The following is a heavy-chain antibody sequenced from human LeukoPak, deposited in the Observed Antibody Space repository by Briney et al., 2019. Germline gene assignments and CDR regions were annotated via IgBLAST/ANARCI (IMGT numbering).Heavy chain of an antibody. D-gene: IGHD3-22*01. CDR3: ARDPSRTYYYDSSGVDY. V-gene: IGHV1-18*01. Sequence: GASVKVSCKASGYTFTSYGISWVRQAPGQGLEWMGWISAYNGNTNYAQKLQGRVTMTTDTSTSTAYMELRSPRSDDTAVYYCARDPSRTYYYDSSGVDYWGQGTLVTVSS. CDR1: GYTFTSYG. J-gene: IGHJ4*02. CDR2: ISAYNGNT.